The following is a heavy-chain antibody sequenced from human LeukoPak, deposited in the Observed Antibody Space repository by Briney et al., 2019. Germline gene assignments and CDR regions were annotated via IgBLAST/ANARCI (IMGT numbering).Heavy chain of an antibody. V-gene: IGHV4-34*01. CDR3: ARGQAEGGYYDSSGYYVNDY. J-gene: IGHJ4*02. CDR1: GGSFSGYY. Sequence: SETLSLTCAVYGGSFSGYYWGWIRQPPGKGLEWIGEINHSGSTNYNPSLKSRVTISVDTSKNQFSLKLSSVTAADTAVYYCARGQAEGGYYDSSGYYVNDYWGQGTLVTVSS. D-gene: IGHD3-22*01. CDR2: INHSGST.